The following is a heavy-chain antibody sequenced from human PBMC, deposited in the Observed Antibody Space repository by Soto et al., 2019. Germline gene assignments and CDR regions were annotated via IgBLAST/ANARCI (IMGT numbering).Heavy chain of an antibody. CDR2: SRGRASGYTI. Sequence: EVQLVESGGGLVQPGGSLRLSCAASGFTLSDYRMDWVRLAPGKGLEWVARSRGRASGYTIEYAASVEDRYPITRAESKNSLYLQMNSLKFEDPAVYYCSRDIGRHSFDYWGQGTPVTVSS. CDR1: GFTLSDYR. J-gene: IGHJ4*02. V-gene: IGHV3-72*01. D-gene: IGHD1-26*01. CDR3: SRDIGRHSFDY.